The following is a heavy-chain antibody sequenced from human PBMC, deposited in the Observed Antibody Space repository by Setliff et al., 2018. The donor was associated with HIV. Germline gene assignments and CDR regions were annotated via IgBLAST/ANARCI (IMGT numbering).Heavy chain of an antibody. Sequence: PGESLKISCKGSGYSFTTYWIGWVRQMPGKGLEWMGMIYPGDSDTRYSPSFQGQVTISADKSISTAYLQWSSLKASDTAMYYCARLLMPRGLSYGSYYYYGMDVWGQGTAVTVSS. CDR3: ARLLMPRGLSYGSYYYYGMDV. V-gene: IGHV5-51*01. CDR2: IYPGDSDT. CDR1: GYSFTTYW. J-gene: IGHJ6*02. D-gene: IGHD5-18*01.